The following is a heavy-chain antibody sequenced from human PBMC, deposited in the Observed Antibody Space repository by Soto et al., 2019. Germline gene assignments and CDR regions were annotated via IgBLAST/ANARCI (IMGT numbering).Heavy chain of an antibody. V-gene: IGHV3-23*01. D-gene: IGHD3-16*01. J-gene: IGHJ4*02. CDR2: ISAGGGGT. CDR3: ASATVGRGGVAY. CDR1: GFTLTRSA. Sequence: GGSLRLSCAGSGFTLTRSAVSWVRQAPGKGLEWVSGISAGGGGTYYADSVKGRFTISRDVAKNTVYLQMNGLRVEDTAVYYCASATVGRGGVAYWGQGTLVTVSS.